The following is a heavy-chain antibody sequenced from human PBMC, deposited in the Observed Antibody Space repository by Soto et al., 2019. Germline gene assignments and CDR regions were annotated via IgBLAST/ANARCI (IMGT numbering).Heavy chain of an antibody. Sequence: EVQLVESGGGLVQPGGSLRLSCAASGFTFSSYSMNWVRQAPGKGLEWVSYISSSSSTIYYADSVKGRFTISRDNAKNSLYLQLNSLRAEDTAVYYCARANYYGSPGDFDSRRQGTLVTVSS. CDR2: ISSSSSTI. CDR3: ARANYYGSPGDFDS. V-gene: IGHV3-48*01. CDR1: GFTFSSYS. J-gene: IGHJ4*02. D-gene: IGHD3-10*01.